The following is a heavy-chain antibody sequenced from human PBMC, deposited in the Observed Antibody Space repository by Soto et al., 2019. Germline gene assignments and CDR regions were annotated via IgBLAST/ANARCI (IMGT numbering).Heavy chain of an antibody. CDR3: ARESMGWSSRKYSSGIGYDY. CDR2: ISSSGSTI. Sequence: PGGSLRLSCAASGFTFSDYYMSWIRQAPGKGLEWVSYISSSGSTIYYADSVKGRFTISRDNAKNSLYLQMNSLRAEDTAVYYCARESMGWSSRKYSSGIGYDYWGQGTLVTVSS. CDR1: GFTFSDYY. D-gene: IGHD6-19*01. J-gene: IGHJ4*02. V-gene: IGHV3-11*01.